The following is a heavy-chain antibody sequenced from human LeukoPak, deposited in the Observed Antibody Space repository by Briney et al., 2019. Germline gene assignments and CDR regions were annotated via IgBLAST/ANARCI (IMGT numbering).Heavy chain of an antibody. CDR2: ISAYNGNT. D-gene: IGHD2-15*01. V-gene: IGHV1-18*01. CDR1: GYTFTSYG. Sequence: ASVKVSCKASGYTFTSYGISWVRQAPGQGFEWMGWISAYNGNTNYAQKLQGRVTMTTDTSTSTAYMELRSLRSDDTAVYYCARGLLYCSGGSCYGGWDFDYWGQGTLVTVSS. CDR3: ARGLLYCSGGSCYGGWDFDY. J-gene: IGHJ4*02.